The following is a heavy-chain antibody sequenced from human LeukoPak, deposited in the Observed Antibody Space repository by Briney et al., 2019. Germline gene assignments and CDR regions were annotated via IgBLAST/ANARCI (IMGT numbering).Heavy chain of an antibody. J-gene: IGHJ6*02. D-gene: IGHD4-11*01. Sequence: TGGSLRLSCAASGFAFSTYSMNWVRLPPGKGLEWVASISLDSVSIYYADSVKGRFTISRDNGKNSLHLQMDSLRAEDTAVYYCTKLMTTDATTPFYYGMDVWGQGTTVTVSS. V-gene: IGHV3-21*01. CDR1: GFAFSTYS. CDR2: ISLDSVSI. CDR3: TKLMTTDATTPFYYGMDV.